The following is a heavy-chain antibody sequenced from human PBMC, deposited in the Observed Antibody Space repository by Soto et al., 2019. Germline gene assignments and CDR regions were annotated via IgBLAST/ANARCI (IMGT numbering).Heavy chain of an antibody. J-gene: IGHJ4*02. D-gene: IGHD3-9*01. V-gene: IGHV3-48*02. CDR3: ARGNFDWLLYFNYFDY. CDR2: ISSSSSTI. CDR1: GFTFSSYS. Sequence: GGSLRLSCAASGFTFSSYSMNWVRQAPGKGLEWVSYISSSSSTIYYADSVKGRFTISRDNAKNSLYLQMNSLRDEDTAVYYCARGNFDWLLYFNYFDYWGQGTLVTVSS.